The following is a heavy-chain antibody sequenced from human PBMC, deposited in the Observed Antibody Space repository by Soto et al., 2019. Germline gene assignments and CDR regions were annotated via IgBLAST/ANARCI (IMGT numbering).Heavy chain of an antibody. CDR1: GGSISSSSYY. CDR3: ASLDCSSTSCSQYYFDY. D-gene: IGHD2-2*01. CDR2: IYYSGST. V-gene: IGHV4-39*01. J-gene: IGHJ4*02. Sequence: SETLSLTCTVSGGSISSSSYYWGWIRQPPGKGLEWIGSIYYSGSTYYNPSLKSRVTISVDTSKNQFSLKLSSVTAADTAVYYCASLDCSSTSCSQYYFDYWGQGTLVTVSS.